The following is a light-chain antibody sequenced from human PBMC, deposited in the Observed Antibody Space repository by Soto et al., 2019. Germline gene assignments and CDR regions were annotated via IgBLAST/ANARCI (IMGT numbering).Light chain of an antibody. CDR2: WAS. J-gene: IGKJ1*01. Sequence: DIVLTQSPDSLDVSLGERATINCKSSQSVLYSSNNKNYLAWYQQKPGQPPKLLIYWASTRESGVPDRFSGSGSGTHFTLTITSLQAEDVAVYYCQQYYSSPPTFGQGTKVDIK. CDR3: QQYYSSPPT. CDR1: QSVLYSSNNKNY. V-gene: IGKV4-1*01.